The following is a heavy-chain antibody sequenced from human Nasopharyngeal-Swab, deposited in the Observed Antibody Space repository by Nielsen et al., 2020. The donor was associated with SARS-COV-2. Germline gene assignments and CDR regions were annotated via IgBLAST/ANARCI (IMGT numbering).Heavy chain of an antibody. J-gene: IGHJ5*02. Sequence: ASVKVSWKVSGYTLTELSMHWVRQAPGKGLEWMGGFDPEDGETIYAQKFQGRVTMTEDTSTDTAYMELSSLRSEDTAVYYCATGFAFRPNWFDPWGQGTLVTVSS. CDR3: ATGFAFRPNWFDP. V-gene: IGHV1-24*01. CDR2: FDPEDGET. D-gene: IGHD2-21*01. CDR1: GYTLTELS.